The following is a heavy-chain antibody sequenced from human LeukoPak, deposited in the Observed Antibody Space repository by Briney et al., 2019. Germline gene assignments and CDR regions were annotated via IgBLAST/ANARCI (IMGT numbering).Heavy chain of an antibody. CDR1: GGSIRSSYYY. V-gene: IGHV4-39*01. CDR3: ARHGDGESGSYYPLGY. Sequence: SETLSLTCTVSGGSIRSSYYYWGWIRQPPGKGLEWIGSIYDSGSTYYNPSLKSRVTISVDTSKNQFSLKLNSVTAADTAVYYCARHGDGESGSYYPLGYWGQGTLVTVSS. CDR2: IYDSGST. J-gene: IGHJ4*02. D-gene: IGHD1-26*01.